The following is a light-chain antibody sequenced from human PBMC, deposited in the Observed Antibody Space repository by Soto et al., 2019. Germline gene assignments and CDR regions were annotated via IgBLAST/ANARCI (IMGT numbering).Light chain of an antibody. CDR2: DAS. Sequence: EVVLTQSPGSLSVSPGEGATLSCRATQSISKSLAWYQHKAGQSPRLLIYDASSRATGIPDRFSGTGSATDFSLTISSLEPEDFAVYYCHQYAITPHTFGQGTSLQI. V-gene: IGKV3-20*01. CDR3: HQYAITPHT. J-gene: IGKJ2*01. CDR1: QSISKS.